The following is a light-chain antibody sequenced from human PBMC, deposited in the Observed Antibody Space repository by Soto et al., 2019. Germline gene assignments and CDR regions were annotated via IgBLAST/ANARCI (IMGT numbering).Light chain of an antibody. Sequence: QAVVTQEPSFSVSPGGTVTLTCGLSSGSVSATNYPSWYQQTPGQAPRTLIYNTNTRSSGVPDRFSGSILGNKAALTITGAQADDDSDYYCVLYIYSATNWVFGGGTKLTV. CDR3: VLYIYSATNWV. V-gene: IGLV8-61*01. J-gene: IGLJ3*02. CDR1: SGSVSATNY. CDR2: NTN.